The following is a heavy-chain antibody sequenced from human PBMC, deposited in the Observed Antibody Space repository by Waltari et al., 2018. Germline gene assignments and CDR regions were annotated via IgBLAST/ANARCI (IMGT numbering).Heavy chain of an antibody. Sequence: EVQLVDSGGDLVHPGGSLRLSCAASGFMFSNYAMTWVRQAPGNGLEWVSSVSGNGATTSYADSVRGRFTISRDNSENTLYLQMDRLRADDTAVYYCAKDFDTSGYFPLGSWGQGTLVTVSS. CDR1: GFMFSNYA. V-gene: IGHV3-23*04. CDR3: AKDFDTSGYFPLGS. D-gene: IGHD3-22*01. J-gene: IGHJ5*02. CDR2: VSGNGATT.